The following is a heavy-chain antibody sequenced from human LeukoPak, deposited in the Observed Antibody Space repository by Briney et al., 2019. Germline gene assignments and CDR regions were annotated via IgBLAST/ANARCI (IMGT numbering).Heavy chain of an antibody. Sequence: SETLSLTCTVSGGSISSNSRYFWAWIRQPPGEGLEWIGGIYHNGSPYYSPSLKSRVTISVDTSKNQFSLKLSSVTAADTAVYYCATSPAYSAFDYWGQGTLVTVSS. V-gene: IGHV4-39*07. D-gene: IGHD2-15*01. J-gene: IGHJ4*02. CDR1: GGSISSNSRYF. CDR3: ATSPAYSAFDY. CDR2: IYHNGSP.